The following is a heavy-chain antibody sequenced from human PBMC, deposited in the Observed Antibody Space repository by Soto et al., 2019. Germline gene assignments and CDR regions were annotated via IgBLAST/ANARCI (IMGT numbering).Heavy chain of an antibody. Sequence: EVQLLESGGDLVQPGGSLRLSCAASGFTFSSYAMSWVRQAPGKGLEWVSAIRGSGGSTNYADSVKGRFTISRDNSMNTLFLQMNTLRAEDTAVYYCAKHGATMFIYFGMDVWGQGTTVTV. CDR1: GFTFSSYA. V-gene: IGHV3-23*01. CDR2: IRGSGGST. D-gene: IGHD3-10*02. CDR3: AKHGATMFIYFGMDV. J-gene: IGHJ6*02.